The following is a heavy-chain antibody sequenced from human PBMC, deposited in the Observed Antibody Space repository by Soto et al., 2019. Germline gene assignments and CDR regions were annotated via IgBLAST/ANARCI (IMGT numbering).Heavy chain of an antibody. CDR3: ARDWGGLGY. CDR1: GFTFSDYW. J-gene: IGHJ4*02. V-gene: IGHV3-7*03. Sequence: GGSLRLSCAASGFTFSDYWMTWVRQAPGKGLEWVANIIKDGNEKSYVDSVKGRFTISRDNAKNSLYLEMNSLRVEDTAVYYCARDWGGLGYWGRGTLVTVSS. CDR2: IIKDGNEK. D-gene: IGHD3-10*01.